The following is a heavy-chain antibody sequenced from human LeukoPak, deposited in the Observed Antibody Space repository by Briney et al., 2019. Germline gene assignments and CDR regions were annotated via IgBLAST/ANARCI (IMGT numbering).Heavy chain of an antibody. V-gene: IGHV4-39*01. J-gene: IGHJ5*02. CDR2: IYYSGST. CDR3: ARHGGDFWSATGWFDP. Sequence: SETLSLTCTVSGGSISSSSYYWGWIRQPPGKGLEWIGSIYYSGSTYYNPSLKSRVTISVDTSKNQFSLKLSFVTAADTAVYYCARHGGDFWSATGWFDPWGQGTLVTVSS. CDR1: GGSISSSSYY. D-gene: IGHD3-3*01.